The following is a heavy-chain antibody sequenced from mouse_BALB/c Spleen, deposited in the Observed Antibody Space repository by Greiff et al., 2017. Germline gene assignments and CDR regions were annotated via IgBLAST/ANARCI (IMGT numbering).Heavy chain of an antibody. V-gene: IGHV3-2*02. CDR3: AREGRGMDY. J-gene: IGHJ4*01. D-gene: IGHD3-3*01. CDR1: GYSITSDYA. Sequence: EVKLVESGPGLVKPSQSLSLTCTVTGYSITSDYAWNWIRQFPGNKLEWMGYISYSGSTSYNPSLKSRISITRDTSKNQFFLQLNSVTTEDTATYYCAREGRGMDYWGQGTSVTVSS. CDR2: ISYSGST.